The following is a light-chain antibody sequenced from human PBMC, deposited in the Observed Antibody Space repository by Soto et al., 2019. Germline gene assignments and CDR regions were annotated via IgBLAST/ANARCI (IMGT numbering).Light chain of an antibody. V-gene: IGKV1-17*01. CDR2: AAS. Sequence: IHMTQSPSCLSASGLGRVSTSFLASQGIRNDLGWYQQKPGKAPKLLIYAASTLQSGVPSRFSGSGSGTEFTLTISSLEPEDFAVYYCQQRSNWPLTFGGGTKVDIK. CDR3: QQRSNWPLT. J-gene: IGKJ4*01. CDR1: QGIRND.